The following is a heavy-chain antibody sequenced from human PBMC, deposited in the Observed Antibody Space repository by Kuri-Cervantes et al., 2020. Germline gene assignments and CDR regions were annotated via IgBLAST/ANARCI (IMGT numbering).Heavy chain of an antibody. J-gene: IGHJ6*02. CDR3: AKILAEVENYWYGLDV. CDR1: GFTFSRYH. D-gene: IGHD2-8*02. Sequence: GESLKISCVASGFTFSRYHMDWVRQAPGKGLESISSISNSGAHTYYADSVKGRFTISRDNSKNTVYLQMNSLRVEDTAQYYCAKILAEVENYWYGLDVWGQGTTVTVSS. V-gene: IGHV3-23*01. CDR2: ISNSGAHT.